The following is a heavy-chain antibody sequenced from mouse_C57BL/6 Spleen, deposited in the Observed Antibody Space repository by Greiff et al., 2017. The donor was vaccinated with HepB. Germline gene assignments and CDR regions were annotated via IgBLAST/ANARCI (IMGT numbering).Heavy chain of an antibody. J-gene: IGHJ4*01. D-gene: IGHD1-1*01. V-gene: IGHV14-3*01. CDR3: ARSDYYGSSSYYAMDY. CDR1: GFNIKNTY. Sequence: VQLQQSVAELVRPGASVKLSCTASGFNIKNTYMHWVKQRPEQGLEWIGRIDPANGNTKYAPKFQGKATITADTSSNTAYLQLSSLTSEDTAIYYCARSDYYGSSSYYAMDYWGQGTSVTVSS. CDR2: IDPANGNT.